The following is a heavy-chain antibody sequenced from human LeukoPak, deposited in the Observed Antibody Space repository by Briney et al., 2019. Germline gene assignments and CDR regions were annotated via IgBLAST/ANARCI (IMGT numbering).Heavy chain of an antibody. V-gene: IGHV4-30-4*01. Sequence: PSQTLSLTCTVSGGSISSGDYYWSWIRQPPGKGLEWIGYIYYSGSTYYNPSLKSRVTISVDTSKNRFSLKLSSVTAADTAVYYCAREQYYDSSGYVSLFDYWGQGTLVTVSS. CDR1: GGSISSGDYY. D-gene: IGHD3-22*01. CDR3: AREQYYDSSGYVSLFDY. CDR2: IYYSGST. J-gene: IGHJ4*02.